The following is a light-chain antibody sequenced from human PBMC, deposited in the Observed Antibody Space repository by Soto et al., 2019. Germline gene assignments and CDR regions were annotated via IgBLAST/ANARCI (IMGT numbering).Light chain of an antibody. V-gene: IGKV1-39*01. CDR1: QSISSY. CDR2: AAS. J-gene: IGKJ2*01. Sequence: DIQMTQSPSSLSASAGDRVTITCRASQSISSYLNWYQQKPGKAPKLLICAASSLQSGVPSRFSGSGSGTDFTLTISSLQPEDFATYYCQQSYSTPYTFGQGTKLEIK. CDR3: QQSYSTPYT.